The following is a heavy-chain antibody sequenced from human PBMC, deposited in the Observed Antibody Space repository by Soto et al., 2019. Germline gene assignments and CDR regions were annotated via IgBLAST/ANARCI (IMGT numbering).Heavy chain of an antibody. D-gene: IGHD2-2*01. CDR1: GFTFSSYW. Sequence: PEGSLRLSCAASGFTFSSYWMHWVRQAPGKGLVWVARIKSDGSGTIYADSVKGRLTISRDNSKNTLYLQMNSLRAEDTAVYYCARVVPAAMYYYYGMDVWGQGTTVTVSS. V-gene: IGHV3-74*01. CDR2: IKSDGSGT. CDR3: ARVVPAAMYYYYGMDV. J-gene: IGHJ6*02.